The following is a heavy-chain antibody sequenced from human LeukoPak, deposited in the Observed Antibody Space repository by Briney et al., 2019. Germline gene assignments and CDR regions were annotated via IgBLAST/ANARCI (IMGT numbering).Heavy chain of an antibody. CDR3: ARVGWKAVAGIAFDI. CDR2: IKQDGGEK. CDR1: GFTFSSYW. J-gene: IGHJ3*02. V-gene: IGHV3-7*01. Sequence: GGSLRLSCAASGFTFSSYWMSWVREAPGKGLEWVANIKQDGGEKYYVDSVKGRFTISRDNAKNSLYLQMNSLRAEDTAVYYCARVGWKAVAGIAFDIWGQGTMVTVSS. D-gene: IGHD6-19*01.